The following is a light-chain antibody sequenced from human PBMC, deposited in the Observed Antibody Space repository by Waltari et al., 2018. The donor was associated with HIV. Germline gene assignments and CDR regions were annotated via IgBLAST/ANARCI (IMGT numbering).Light chain of an antibody. V-gene: IGLV2-23*02. CDR2: EVT. J-gene: IGLJ2*01. CDR1: SSDVGNYNL. CDR3: CSYAASRSVV. Sequence: QYALAQPASVSDSHGQSITISCTGTSSDVGNYNLVSWYQQHPGKVPKLIIYEVTKRPSGVSNRFSGSKSGNTASLTISGLQAEDEADYYCCSYAASRSVVFGGGTKLTVL.